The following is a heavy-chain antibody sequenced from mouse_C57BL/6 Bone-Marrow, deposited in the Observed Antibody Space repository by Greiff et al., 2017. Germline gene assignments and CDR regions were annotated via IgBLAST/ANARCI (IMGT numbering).Heavy chain of an antibody. D-gene: IGHD3-3*01. CDR3: ARLDIPVDRYFDV. V-gene: IGHV1-80*01. CDR1: GYAFSSYW. Sequence: QVQLQQSEAELVKPGASVKISCKASGYAFSSYWMNWVKQRPGKGLEWIGQIYPGDGDTNYNGKFKGKATLTADKSSSTAYMQLSSLTSEDSAVYFCARLDIPVDRYFDVWGTGTTVTVSS. CDR2: IYPGDGDT. J-gene: IGHJ1*03.